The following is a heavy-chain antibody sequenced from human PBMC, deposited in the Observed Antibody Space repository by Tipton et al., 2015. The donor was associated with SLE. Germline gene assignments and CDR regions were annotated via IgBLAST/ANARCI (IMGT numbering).Heavy chain of an antibody. CDR2: IKQDGSGK. CDR3: AGNFDY. CDR1: GFTFSTYW. Sequence: SLRLSCAASGFTFSTYWMNWVRRAPGKGLEWVANIKQDGSGKYYVDSVKGRFTISRDNAKNSLYLQMSSLRAEDTAVYYCAGNFDYWGQGTLVTVSS. J-gene: IGHJ4*02. V-gene: IGHV3-7*01.